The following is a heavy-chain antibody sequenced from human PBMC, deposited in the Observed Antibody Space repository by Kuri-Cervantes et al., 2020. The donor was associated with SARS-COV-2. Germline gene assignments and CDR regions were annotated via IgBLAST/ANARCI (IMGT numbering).Heavy chain of an antibody. J-gene: IGHJ6*02. D-gene: IGHD2-2*01. V-gene: IGHV1-18*04. Sequence: ASVKVSCKASGYTFTSYGISWVRQAPGQGLEWMGWISAYNGNTNYAQKLQGRVTMTTDTSTSTAYMELRSLRSDDTAVYYCATSSETYYYYGMDVWGQGTTVTVSS. CDR1: GYTFTSYG. CDR3: ATSSETYYYYGMDV. CDR2: ISAYNGNT.